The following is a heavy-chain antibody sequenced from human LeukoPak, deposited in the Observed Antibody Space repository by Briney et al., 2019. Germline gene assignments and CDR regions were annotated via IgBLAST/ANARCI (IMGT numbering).Heavy chain of an antibody. J-gene: IGHJ4*02. D-gene: IGHD3-22*01. CDR2: IIPIFGIA. CDR3: ARAGLGYYDSSGDFDY. Sequence: ASVKVSCKASGGTFSSYAISWVRQAPGQGLEWMGRIIPIFGIANYAQKFQGRVTITADKSTSTAYMELSSLRSEDTAVYYCARAGLGYYDSSGDFDYWGQGTLSPSPQ. CDR1: GGTFSSYA. V-gene: IGHV1-69*04.